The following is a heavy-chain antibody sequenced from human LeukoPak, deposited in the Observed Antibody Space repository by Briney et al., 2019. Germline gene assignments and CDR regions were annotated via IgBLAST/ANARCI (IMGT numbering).Heavy chain of an antibody. Sequence: GASVKVSCKASGYTFTSYGISWVRQAPGQGLEWMGWISAYNGNTNYAQKLQGRVTMTTDTSTSTAYMELSSLRSEDTAVYYCARDNGDYGDYLYFDYWGQGTLVTVSS. CDR1: GYTFTSYG. CDR2: ISAYNGNT. V-gene: IGHV1-18*01. J-gene: IGHJ4*02. D-gene: IGHD4-17*01. CDR3: ARDNGDYGDYLYFDY.